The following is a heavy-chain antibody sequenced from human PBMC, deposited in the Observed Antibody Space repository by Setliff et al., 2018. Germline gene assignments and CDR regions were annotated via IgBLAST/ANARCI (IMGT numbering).Heavy chain of an antibody. J-gene: IGHJ4*02. CDR3: ASCRYQVPYDY. V-gene: IGHV4-39*01. CDR2: VYDSGTT. CDR1: GGSISSISYY. D-gene: IGHD2-2*01. Sequence: SETLSLTCTVPGGSISSISYYWGWIRQPPGKGLEWIGTVYDSGTTYYNPSLKSRVTIFVDTSKNQFSLNLNSVTAADTGVYYCASCRYQVPYDYGGQGSLVPVSS.